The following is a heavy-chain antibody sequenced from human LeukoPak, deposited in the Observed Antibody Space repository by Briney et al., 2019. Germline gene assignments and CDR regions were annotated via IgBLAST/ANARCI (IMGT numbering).Heavy chain of an antibody. J-gene: IGHJ4*02. Sequence: ASVKVSCKASGYTFTSYDINWVRQATGQGLEWMGWMNPNSGNTGYAQKFQGRVTMTRNTSISTAYMELSGLRSEDTAVYYCARGMRWLQSLYYWGQGTLVTVSS. CDR3: ARGMRWLQSLYY. D-gene: IGHD5-24*01. V-gene: IGHV1-8*01. CDR2: MNPNSGNT. CDR1: GYTFTSYD.